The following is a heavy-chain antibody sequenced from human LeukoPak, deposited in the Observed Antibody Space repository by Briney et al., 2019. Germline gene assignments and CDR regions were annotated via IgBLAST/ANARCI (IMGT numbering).Heavy chain of an antibody. Sequence: PSETLSLTCTVSGGSISSYYWSWIRQPPGKGLEWIGYIYYSGSTNYNPSLKSRVTISVDTSKNQFSLKLSSVTAADTAVYYCARGVRGYSSGWRDAFDIWGQGTMVTVSS. J-gene: IGHJ3*02. D-gene: IGHD6-19*01. CDR1: GGSISSYY. CDR2: IYYSGST. V-gene: IGHV4-59*01. CDR3: ARGVRGYSSGWRDAFDI.